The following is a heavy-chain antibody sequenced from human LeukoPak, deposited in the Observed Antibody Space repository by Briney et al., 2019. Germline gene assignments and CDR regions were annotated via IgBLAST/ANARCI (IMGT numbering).Heavy chain of an antibody. D-gene: IGHD2-15*01. CDR2: ISYSGIT. Sequence: SETLSLTCTVSGASISSHYWSWIRQSPGKGLEWIGYISYSGITNYNPSLKSRVTISVDTSKNHFSLRLSSVTAADTAVYYCASRAHCSGGSCYGNWSDPWGQGTLVTVSS. V-gene: IGHV4-59*11. CDR1: GASISSHY. CDR3: ASRAHCSGGSCYGNWSDP. J-gene: IGHJ5*02.